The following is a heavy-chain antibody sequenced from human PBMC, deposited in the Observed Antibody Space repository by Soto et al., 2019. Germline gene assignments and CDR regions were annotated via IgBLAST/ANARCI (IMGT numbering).Heavy chain of an antibody. D-gene: IGHD6-13*01. CDR3: ARGIGAVGFFDS. V-gene: IGHV3-74*01. Sequence: EVQLVESGGGLVQPRGSLRLSCAASGFTFSSNWMHWVRQAPGKGLVWVSRTNSDGSDTSNADSVKGRFTISRDNAKNTLYLQMNSLRAEDTAVYYCARGIGAVGFFDSWGQGTLVTVSS. CDR2: TNSDGSDT. CDR1: GFTFSSNW. J-gene: IGHJ4*02.